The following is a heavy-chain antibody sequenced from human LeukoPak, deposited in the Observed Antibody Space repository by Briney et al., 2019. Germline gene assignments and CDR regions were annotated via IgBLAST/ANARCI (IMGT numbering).Heavy chain of an antibody. CDR2: IYYSGST. J-gene: IGHJ5*02. Sequence: SETLSLTCTVSGGSISSYYWSWIRQPPGKGLEWIGYIYYSGSTNYNPSLKSRVTISVDTSKNQFSLKLSSVTAADTAVYYCARGGPYYDFWSGYYAFDPWGQGTLVTVSS. D-gene: IGHD3-3*01. CDR3: ARGGPYYDFWSGYYAFDP. V-gene: IGHV4-59*01. CDR1: GGSISSYY.